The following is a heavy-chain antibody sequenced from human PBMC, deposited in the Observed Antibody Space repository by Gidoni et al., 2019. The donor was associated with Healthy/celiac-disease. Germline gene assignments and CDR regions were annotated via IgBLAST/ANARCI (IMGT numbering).Heavy chain of an antibody. Sequence: QVTLKESGPALVKPTQTLTLTCPFPGFSLSTSGMRVSWIRQPPGKALEWLARIDWDDDKFYSTSLKTRLTISKDTSKNQVVLTMTNMDPVDTATYYCARIGAGNFDYWGQGTLVTVSS. CDR2: IDWDDDK. V-gene: IGHV2-70*04. CDR3: ARIGAGNFDY. D-gene: IGHD6-19*01. J-gene: IGHJ4*02. CDR1: GFSLSTSGMR.